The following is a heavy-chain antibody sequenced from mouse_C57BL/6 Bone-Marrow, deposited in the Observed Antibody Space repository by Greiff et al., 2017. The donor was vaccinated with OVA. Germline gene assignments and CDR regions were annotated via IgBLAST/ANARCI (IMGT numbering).Heavy chain of an antibody. CDR3: ARHHGRFTTLVADY. CDR2: ISSGGSYT. D-gene: IGHD1-1*01. J-gene: IGHJ2*01. Sequence: EVKLMESGGDLVKPGGSLKLSCAASGFTFSSYGMSWVRQTPDKRLEWVATISSGGSYTYYPDSVKGRFTISRDNAKNTLYLQMSSLKSEDTAMYYCARHHGRFTTLVADYWGKGTTLTVSS. CDR1: GFTFSSYG. V-gene: IGHV5-6*01.